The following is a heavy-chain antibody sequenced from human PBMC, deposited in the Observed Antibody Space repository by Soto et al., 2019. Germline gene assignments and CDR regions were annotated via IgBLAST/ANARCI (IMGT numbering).Heavy chain of an antibody. CDR3: ARETAWFGEYHY. CDR2: IYYSGST. D-gene: IGHD3-10*01. CDR1: GGSISSGDYY. V-gene: IGHV4-30-4*01. J-gene: IGHJ4*02. Sequence: SETLSLTCTVPGGSISSGDYYWSWIRQPPGKGLEWIGYIYYSGSTYYNPSLKSRVTISVDTSKNQFSLKLSSVTAADTAVYYCARETAWFGEYHYWGQGXLVTVSS.